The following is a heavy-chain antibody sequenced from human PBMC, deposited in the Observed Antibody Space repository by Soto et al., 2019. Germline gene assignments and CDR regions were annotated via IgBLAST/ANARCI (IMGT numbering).Heavy chain of an antibody. V-gene: IGHV4-39*01. CDR3: ARHIVVVVAATKTINWFDP. J-gene: IGHJ5*02. CDR1: GGSISSSSYY. D-gene: IGHD2-15*01. Sequence: QLQLQESGPGLVKPSETLSLTCTVSGGSISSSSYYWGWIRQPPGKGLEWIGSIYYSGSTYYNPSLKSRVNISVDTSKNQFSLKLSSVTAADTAVYYCARHIVVVVAATKTINWFDPWGQGTLVTVSS. CDR2: IYYSGST.